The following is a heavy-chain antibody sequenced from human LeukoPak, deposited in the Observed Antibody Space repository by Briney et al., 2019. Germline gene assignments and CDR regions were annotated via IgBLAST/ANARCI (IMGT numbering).Heavy chain of an antibody. J-gene: IGHJ4*02. Sequence: PSETLSLTCTVSGGSISSYYWSWIRQPTGRGLEWIGYIYYSGSTNYNPSLKSCVTISVDTSKNQFSLKLSSVTAADTAVYYCARGYCSSTSCYFDYWGQGTLVTVSS. D-gene: IGHD2-2*01. V-gene: IGHV4-59*01. CDR3: ARGYCSSTSCYFDY. CDR1: GGSISSYY. CDR2: IYYSGST.